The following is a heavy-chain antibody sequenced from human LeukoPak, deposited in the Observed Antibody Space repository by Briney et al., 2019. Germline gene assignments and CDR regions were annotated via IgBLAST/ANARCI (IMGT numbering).Heavy chain of an antibody. D-gene: IGHD3-22*01. CDR3: ARLDNSGYYTLDY. V-gene: IGHV4-39*01. CDR2: VYYRGNT. J-gene: IGHJ4*02. CDR1: GGSISSRHHY. Sequence: SETLSLTCTVSGGSISSRHHYWGWISQPPGKGLERIGNVYYRGNTYYNPSLKSRVTISVDTSKSQFSLKLSSVTAADSAVYYCARLDNSGYYTLDYWGQGTLVAISS.